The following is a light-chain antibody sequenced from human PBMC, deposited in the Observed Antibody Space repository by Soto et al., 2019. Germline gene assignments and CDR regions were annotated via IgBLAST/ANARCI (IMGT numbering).Light chain of an antibody. CDR2: SDT. Sequence: QLVLTQPASVSGAPGQRVTISCTGSSSNIGAGYDVHWYRQFPGTAPKLLIYSDTNRPSGVPDRFSGSKSGTSASLAIAGLQAEDEADYYCQSYDSTLSGSVVFGGGTQLTVL. CDR3: QSYDSTLSGSVV. J-gene: IGLJ2*01. CDR1: SSNIGAGYD. V-gene: IGLV1-40*01.